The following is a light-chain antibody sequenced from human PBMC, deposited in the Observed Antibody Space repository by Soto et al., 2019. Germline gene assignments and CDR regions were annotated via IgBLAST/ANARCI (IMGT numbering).Light chain of an antibody. V-gene: IGKV3-11*01. J-gene: IGKJ2*01. CDR2: GAS. CDR1: QSVNDY. CDR3: QHRGRWPLT. Sequence: EIVLTQSPATLSLSPGERATLSCRASQSVNDYLAWYKQQPGQAPRLLIYGASNRATGIPVRFSGSGSGTDFTLTISSLEPEDFAVYYCQHRGRWPLTFGQGTKLEIK.